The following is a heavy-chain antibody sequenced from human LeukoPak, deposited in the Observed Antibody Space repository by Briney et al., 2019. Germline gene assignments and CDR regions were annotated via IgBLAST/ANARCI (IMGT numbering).Heavy chain of an antibody. D-gene: IGHD3-16*01. V-gene: IGHV1-2*02. Sequence: ASVKVSCKASGYTFTGYYMHWVRQAPGQGLEWMGWINPNSGGTNYAQKFQGRVTMTRDTSISTAYMELSRLRSDDTAVYNCARDLGLSVRYFDYWGQGTLVTVSS. J-gene: IGHJ4*02. CDR2: INPNSGGT. CDR1: GYTFTGYY. CDR3: ARDLGLSVRYFDY.